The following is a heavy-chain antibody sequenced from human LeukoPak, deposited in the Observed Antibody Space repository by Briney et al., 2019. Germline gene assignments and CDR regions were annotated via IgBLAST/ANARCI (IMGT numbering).Heavy chain of an antibody. V-gene: IGHV1-2*02. CDR2: INPNSGGT. J-gene: IGHJ4*02. CDR3: ARAIAVVDY. CDR1: GSTFTDYY. D-gene: IGHD6-19*01. Sequence: ASVKVSFKASGSTFTDYYIHWVRPAPGQGLEWMGWINPNSGGTNSSQKFQGRVTMTKDTSISTAYMELSRLRSDDTAVYFCARAIAVVDYWGQGTLVTVSS.